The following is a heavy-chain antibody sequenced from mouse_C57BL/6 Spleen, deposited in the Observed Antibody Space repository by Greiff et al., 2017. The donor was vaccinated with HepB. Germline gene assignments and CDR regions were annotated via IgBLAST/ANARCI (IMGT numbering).Heavy chain of an antibody. J-gene: IGHJ4*01. Sequence: VQLQQSGPELVKPGASVKIPCKASGYTFTDYNMDWVKQSHGKSLEWIGDINPNNGGTIYNQKFKGKATLTVDKSSSTAYMELRSLTSEDTAVYYCARDGGDSNYGGDYAMDYWGQGTSVTVSS. D-gene: IGHD2-5*01. CDR2: INPNNGGT. V-gene: IGHV1-18*01. CDR3: ARDGGDSNYGGDYAMDY. CDR1: GYTFTDYN.